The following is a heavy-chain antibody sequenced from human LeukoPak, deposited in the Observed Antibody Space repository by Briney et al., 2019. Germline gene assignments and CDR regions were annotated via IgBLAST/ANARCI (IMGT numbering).Heavy chain of an antibody. D-gene: IGHD2-2*01. Sequence: GGSLRLSCAASGFTFSSYSMNWVRQAPGKGLEWVSSISSGSSYIYYADSLKGRFTISRDNAKNSLYLQMNSLRVEDTAVYYCAREASEAFDIWGQGTMVTVSS. V-gene: IGHV3-21*01. CDR3: AREASEAFDI. J-gene: IGHJ3*02. CDR1: GFTFSSYS. CDR2: ISSGSSYI.